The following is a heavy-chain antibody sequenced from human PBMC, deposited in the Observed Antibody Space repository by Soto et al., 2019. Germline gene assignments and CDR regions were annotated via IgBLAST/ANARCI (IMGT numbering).Heavy chain of an antibody. CDR2: ISYDGSNK. CDR3: AKDRYYDSSGYYYWWYFDY. J-gene: IGHJ4*02. D-gene: IGHD3-22*01. V-gene: IGHV3-30*18. Sequence: LRLSCAASGFTFSSYGMHWVRQAPGKGLEWVAVISYDGSNKYYADSVKGRFTISRDNSKNTLYLQMNSLRAEDTAVYYCAKDRYYDSSGYYYWWYFDYWGQGTLVTISS. CDR1: GFTFSSYG.